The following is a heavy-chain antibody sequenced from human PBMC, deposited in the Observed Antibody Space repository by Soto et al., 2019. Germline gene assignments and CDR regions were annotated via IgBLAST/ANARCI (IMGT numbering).Heavy chain of an antibody. CDR2: IIPLLAIT. D-gene: IGHD6-13*01. J-gene: IGHJ3*02. Sequence: QVQLVQSGAEVKKPGSSVNVSCKASGGTFNIYTIIWVRQAPGQGLEWMGRIIPLLAITNYAQRFQDRVTITADTSTSTAYMDLSSLTSEDTAVYYCALGSWSAETFDIWGQGTLVTVSS. CDR1: GGTFNIYT. V-gene: IGHV1-69*02. CDR3: ALGSWSAETFDI.